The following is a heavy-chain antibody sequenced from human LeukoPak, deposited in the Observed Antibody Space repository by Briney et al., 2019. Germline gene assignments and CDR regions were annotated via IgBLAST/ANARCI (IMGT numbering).Heavy chain of an antibody. Sequence: ASVKVSCKASGYTFTGYYMHWVRQAPGQGLEWMGWINPNSGGTNYAQKFQGRVTMTRDTSISTAYMELSSLRSEDTAVYYCAGGDYSDYYYYGMDVWGQGTTVTVSS. CDR1: GYTFTGYY. J-gene: IGHJ6*02. CDR3: AGGDYSDYYYYGMDV. V-gene: IGHV1-2*02. D-gene: IGHD2-21*01. CDR2: INPNSGGT.